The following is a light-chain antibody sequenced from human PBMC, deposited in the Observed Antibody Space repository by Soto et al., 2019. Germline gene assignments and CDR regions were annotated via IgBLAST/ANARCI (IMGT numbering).Light chain of an antibody. V-gene: IGKV3-11*01. J-gene: IGKJ2*01. CDR2: DAS. CDR3: QQGSDWPQT. Sequence: EIVLTQSPAALSLSPGERATLSCRASQNVNSFLAWYQQKPGLAPRHLIYDASNRATGIPARFSGSGSGTDFTLTISSLEPEDFAVYYCQQGSDWPQTFGQGTKLEIK. CDR1: QNVNSF.